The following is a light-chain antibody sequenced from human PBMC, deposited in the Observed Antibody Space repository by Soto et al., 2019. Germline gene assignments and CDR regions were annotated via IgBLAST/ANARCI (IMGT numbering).Light chain of an antibody. CDR2: AAS. V-gene: IGKV3-20*01. Sequence: EILMTQSPATLSVSPGERATLSCRASQSVSSNLAWYQQKPGQAPRLLIYAASSRAAGIPDRFSGSGSGTVFTLTISRLEPEDFALYYCQQYGNSPLITFGQGTRLEI. J-gene: IGKJ5*01. CDR1: QSVSSN. CDR3: QQYGNSPLIT.